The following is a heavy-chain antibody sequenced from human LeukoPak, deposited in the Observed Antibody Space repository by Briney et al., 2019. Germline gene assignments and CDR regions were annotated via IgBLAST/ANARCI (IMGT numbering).Heavy chain of an antibody. CDR3: ARGYYDTSAYSNPFDF. Sequence: SETLSLTCTVSGGSISSSSYYWGWIRQPPGKGLEWIGSIYYSGSTYYNPSLKSRVTISVDTSKNQSSLKLSSVTAADTAVYFCARGYYDTSAYSNPFDFWGQGTLVTVSS. D-gene: IGHD3-22*01. CDR1: GGSISSSSYY. V-gene: IGHV4-39*07. CDR2: IYYSGST. J-gene: IGHJ4*02.